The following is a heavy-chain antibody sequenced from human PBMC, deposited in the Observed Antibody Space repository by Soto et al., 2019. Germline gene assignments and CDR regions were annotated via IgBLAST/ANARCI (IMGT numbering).Heavy chain of an antibody. CDR3: ARDCSSTSCYRGDYYYYGMDV. J-gene: IGHJ6*02. CDR2: INHSGST. D-gene: IGHD2-2*02. Sequence: SETLSLTCAVYGGSFSGYYWSWIRQPPGKGLEWIGEINHSGSTNYNPSLKSRVTISVDTSKNQFSLKLSSVTAADTAVYYCARDCSSTSCYRGDYYYYGMDVWGQGTTVTVSS. CDR1: GGSFSGYY. V-gene: IGHV4-34*01.